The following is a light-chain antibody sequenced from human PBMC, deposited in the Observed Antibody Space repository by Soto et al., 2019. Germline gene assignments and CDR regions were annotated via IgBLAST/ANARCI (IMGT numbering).Light chain of an antibody. CDR3: MQALQTPWT. J-gene: IGKJ1*01. CDR2: LGS. CDR1: QSLLHSNGYNY. V-gene: IGKV2-28*01. Sequence: DIVMTQSPLSLPVTPGEPASISCRSSQSLLHSNGYNYLDWYLQKAGQSPQLLIYLGSNRAPGGPDRVSGSGSGTGYTLRISRLEAEDVGVYYCMQALQTPWTFGQGTKVEIK.